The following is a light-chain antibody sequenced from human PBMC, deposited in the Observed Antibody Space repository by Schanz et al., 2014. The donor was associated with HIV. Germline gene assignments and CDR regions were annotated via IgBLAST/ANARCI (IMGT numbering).Light chain of an antibody. CDR3: QSYDTSKVVI. J-gene: IGLJ2*01. CDR1: SSDVGHYDY. CDR2: EVS. Sequence: QSALTQPPSASGSRGQSVTISCTGTSSDVGHYDYVSWYQQHPGKAPKLMIYEVSKRPSGVPDRFSGSKSGASASLAISGLQSEDEADYYCQSYDTSKVVIFGGGTKLTVL. V-gene: IGLV2-8*01.